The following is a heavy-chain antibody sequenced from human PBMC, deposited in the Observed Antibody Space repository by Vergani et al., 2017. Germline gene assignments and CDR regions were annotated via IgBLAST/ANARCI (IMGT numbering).Heavy chain of an antibody. D-gene: IGHD6-19*01. Sequence: EVQLVESGGGLVKPGGSLRLSCAASGFTFSSYSMNWVRQAPGKGLEWVSSISSSSSYIYYADSVKGRFTISRDNAKNSLYLQMNSLRAEDTAVYYCARDLGSGWSSDAFDIWGQGTMVTVSS. V-gene: IGHV3-21*01. CDR2: ISSSSSYI. J-gene: IGHJ3*02. CDR3: ARDLGSGWSSDAFDI. CDR1: GFTFSSYS.